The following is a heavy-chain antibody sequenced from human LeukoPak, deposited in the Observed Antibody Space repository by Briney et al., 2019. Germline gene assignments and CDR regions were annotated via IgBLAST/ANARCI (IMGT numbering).Heavy chain of an antibody. Sequence: GGSLRLSCAASGFTFRNYWMHWVRQAPGKGLVWVSHINSDGSSTDYADSVKGRFTISRDNAKNTLYLQMNSLRAEDTAVCFCTSVIDILTGFYNPYFDYWGQGTLVTVSS. V-gene: IGHV3-74*01. J-gene: IGHJ4*02. D-gene: IGHD3-9*01. CDR2: INSDGSST. CDR1: GFTFRNYW. CDR3: TSVIDILTGFYNPYFDY.